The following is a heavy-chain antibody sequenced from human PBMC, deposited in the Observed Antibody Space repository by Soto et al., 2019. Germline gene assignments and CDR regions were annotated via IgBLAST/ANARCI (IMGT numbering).Heavy chain of an antibody. V-gene: IGHV4-39*01. Sequence: SETLSLTCTVSSAPVSSSTYTWGWIRQPPGKGLEWIGSIYYSGSTYYNPSLNSRVTVSVDTSKNQFSLKVTSVTAADTAVYYCARLHGYCISSSCHGHYAMDVRGQGTTVTVSS. CDR1: SAPVSSSTYT. J-gene: IGHJ6*02. CDR2: IYYSGST. CDR3: ARLHGYCISSSCHGHYAMDV. D-gene: IGHD2-2*01.